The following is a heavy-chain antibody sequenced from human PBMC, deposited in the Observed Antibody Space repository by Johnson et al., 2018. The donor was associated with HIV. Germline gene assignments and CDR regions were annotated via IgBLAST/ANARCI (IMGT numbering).Heavy chain of an antibody. V-gene: IGHV3-15*01. Sequence: VQLVESGGGLVQPGGSLRLSCAASGFTFSNAWMSWVRQAPGKGLEWVGRIKSKTDGGTTDYAAPVKGRFTISRDDSKNTLYLQMNSLKTEDTAVYYCTTDDSSSCYDDAFDIWGQGTMVTVSS. J-gene: IGHJ3*02. CDR3: TTDDSSSCYDDAFDI. D-gene: IGHD6-13*01. CDR2: IKSKTDGGTT. CDR1: GFTFSNAW.